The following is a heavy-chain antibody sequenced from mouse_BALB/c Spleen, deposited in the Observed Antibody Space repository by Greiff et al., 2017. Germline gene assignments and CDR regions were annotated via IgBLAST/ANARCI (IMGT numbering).Heavy chain of an antibody. CDR2: IWSGGST. D-gene: IGHD1-2*01. CDR1: GFSLTSYG. J-gene: IGHJ3*01. CDR3: ARFTTARGFAY. Sequence: VKLQESGPGLVQPSQSLSITCTVSGFSLTSYGVHWVRQSPGKGLEWLGVIWSGGSTDYNAAFISRLSISKDNSKSQVFFKVNSLQANDTAIYYCARFTTARGFAYWGQGTLVTVSA. V-gene: IGHV2-2*02.